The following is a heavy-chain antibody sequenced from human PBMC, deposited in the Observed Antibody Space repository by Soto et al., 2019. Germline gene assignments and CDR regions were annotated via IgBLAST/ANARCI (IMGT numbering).Heavy chain of an antibody. CDR3: AGIVPFSGGGRHYMDV. CDR2: IYYTGNT. V-gene: IGHV4-59*01. CDR1: GGSISTYH. Sequence: QVQLQESGPGLVKPSETLSLTCTVSGGSISTYHWGWIRQPPGKGLEWIDLIYYTGNTNYNSSLKSRVTISIDPSKNRFSLQLTSVTPADAGVYYCAGIVPFSGGGRHYMDVWGKGTTVTVSS. J-gene: IGHJ6*03. D-gene: IGHD2-8*01.